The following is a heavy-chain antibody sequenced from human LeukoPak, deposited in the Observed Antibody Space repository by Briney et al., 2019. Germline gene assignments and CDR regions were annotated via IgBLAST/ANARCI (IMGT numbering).Heavy chain of an antibody. Sequence: GGSLRLSCAAYGFTFSSYAMTWVRQAPGKGLEWVSGISGSGGGTFYADSVKGRFTISRDNSKNTLYLQMNSLRAEDTAVYYCAKGDTWNDRGYYYYGMDVWGKGTTVTVSS. CDR3: AKGDTWNDRGYYYYGMDV. V-gene: IGHV3-23*01. CDR1: GFTFSSYA. CDR2: ISGSGGGT. J-gene: IGHJ6*04. D-gene: IGHD1-1*01.